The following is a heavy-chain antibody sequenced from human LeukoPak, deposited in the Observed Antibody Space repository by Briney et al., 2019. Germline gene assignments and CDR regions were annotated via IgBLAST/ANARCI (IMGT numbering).Heavy chain of an antibody. J-gene: IGHJ4*02. CDR3: ARSATDSSSVDY. D-gene: IGHD6-6*01. V-gene: IGHV3-48*03. CDR1: GFTFSSHE. CDR2: ITSSGTT. Sequence: QPGGSLRLSCAASGFTFSSHEKNWVRQAPGKGLEWVSYITSSGTTKYGDSVKGRFTISGDYAKNSLYLQMNSLRAEDTAVYYCARSATDSSSVDYWGQGTLVTVSS.